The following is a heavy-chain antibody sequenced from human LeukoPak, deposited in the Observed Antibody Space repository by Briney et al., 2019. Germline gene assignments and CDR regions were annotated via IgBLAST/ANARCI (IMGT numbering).Heavy chain of an antibody. V-gene: IGHV3-21*01. CDR1: GFTFSSNS. J-gene: IGHJ6*03. CDR3: ARGGRGYCSSTSCYTNYYYMDV. Sequence: GGSLRLSCAASGFTFSSNSMSWVRQAPGKGLEWVSSISSSSSYIYYADSVKGRFTISRDNAKNSLYLQMNSLRAEDTAVYYCARGGRGYCSSTSCYTNYYYMDVWGKGTTVTVSS. CDR2: ISSSSSYI. D-gene: IGHD2-2*02.